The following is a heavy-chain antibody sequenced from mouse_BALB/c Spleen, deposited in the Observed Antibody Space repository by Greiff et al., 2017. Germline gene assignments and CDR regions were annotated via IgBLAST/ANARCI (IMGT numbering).Heavy chain of an antibody. V-gene: IGHV3-6*02. D-gene: IGHD2-14*01. Sequence: EVQLVESGPGLVKPSQSLSLTCSVTGYSITSGYYWNWIRQFPGNKLEWMGYISYDGSNNYNPSLKNRISITRDTSKNQFFLKLNSVTTEDTATYYCARARYDGGYWGQGTTLTVSS. CDR3: ARARYDGGY. J-gene: IGHJ2*01. CDR2: ISYDGSN. CDR1: GYSITSGYY.